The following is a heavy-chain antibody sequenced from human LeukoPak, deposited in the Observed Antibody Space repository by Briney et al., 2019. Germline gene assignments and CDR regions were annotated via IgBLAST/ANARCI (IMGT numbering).Heavy chain of an antibody. CDR1: GFTVSNNC. D-gene: IGHD3-22*01. Sequence: GGSLRLSFAASGFTVSNNCMRWFRQAPGKGLEWVSSIYSRGSTSYVDSVKGRFTISRDNSKNTLFLQMNSLRVEDTAVYYCARDYYGPWGQGTLVTVSS. J-gene: IGHJ5*02. V-gene: IGHV3-66*03. CDR3: ARDYYGP. CDR2: IYSRGST.